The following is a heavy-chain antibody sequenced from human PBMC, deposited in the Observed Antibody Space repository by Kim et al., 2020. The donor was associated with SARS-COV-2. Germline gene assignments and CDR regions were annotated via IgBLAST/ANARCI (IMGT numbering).Heavy chain of an antibody. V-gene: IGHV3-7*03. D-gene: IGHD1-26*01. Sequence: DYVKGRVTISRDNAKNSLYLQMNSRRAEDTAVYYCAREGVERGAGGACDYWGQGTLVTVSS. J-gene: IGHJ4*02. CDR3: AREGVERGAGGACDY.